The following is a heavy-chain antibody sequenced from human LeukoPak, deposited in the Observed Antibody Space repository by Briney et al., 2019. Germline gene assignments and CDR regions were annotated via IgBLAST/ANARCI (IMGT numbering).Heavy chain of an antibody. V-gene: IGHV1-18*01. Sequence: ASVKVSCKASGGTFSSYAISWVRQAPGQGLEWMGWISAYNGNTNYAQKLQGRVTMTTDTSTSTAYMELRSLRSDDTAVYYCARGDWGIGDAFDIWGQGTMVTVSS. CDR1: GGTFSSYA. CDR2: ISAYNGNT. CDR3: ARGDWGIGDAFDI. J-gene: IGHJ3*02. D-gene: IGHD7-27*01.